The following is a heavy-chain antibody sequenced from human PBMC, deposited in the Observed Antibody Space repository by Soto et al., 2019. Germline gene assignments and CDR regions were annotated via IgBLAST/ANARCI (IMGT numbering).Heavy chain of an antibody. V-gene: IGHV4-4*07. CDR3: AGIGEDVYYGMDV. Sequence: SETLSLTCSVSGGSMRSYYWNWLRQPAGKGLEWIGRICSRGDTNYNPSVKSRVTMSVDTSKNEFSLRLNSVTAADTAVYYCAGIGEDVYYGMDVWGQGTTVTVSS. D-gene: IGHD2-21*01. CDR2: ICSRGDT. J-gene: IGHJ6*02. CDR1: GGSMRSYY.